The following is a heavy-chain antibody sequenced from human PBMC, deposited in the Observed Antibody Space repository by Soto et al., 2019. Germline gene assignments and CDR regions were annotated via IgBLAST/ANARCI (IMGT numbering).Heavy chain of an antibody. CDR1: GDSTTSYY. D-gene: IGHD2-15*01. Sequence: PSETLSLTCTVPGDSTTSYYWSWIRQSPGKGLEWIGYIYYSGSTYYNPSLESRVTISVDTSKNQFSLKLTSVTAADTAVYYCARLGLCSGDRCRPDHWGQGTLVTVSS. CDR3: ARLGLCSGDRCRPDH. J-gene: IGHJ4*02. V-gene: IGHV4-59*08. CDR2: IYYSGST.